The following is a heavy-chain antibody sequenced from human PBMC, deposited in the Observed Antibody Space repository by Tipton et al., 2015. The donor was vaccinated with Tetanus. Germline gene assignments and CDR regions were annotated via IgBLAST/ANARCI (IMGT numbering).Heavy chain of an antibody. D-gene: IGHD5-18*01. CDR1: GFTFDDYA. CDR3: AKGLDSYGYGNFDY. Sequence: SLRLSCAASGFTFDDYAMHWVRQAPGKGLEWVSGISWNSGSIGYADSVKGRFTISRDNAKNSLYLQMNSLRAEDTALYYCAKGLDSYGYGNFDYWGQGTLVTVSS. V-gene: IGHV3-9*01. CDR2: ISWNSGSI. J-gene: IGHJ4*02.